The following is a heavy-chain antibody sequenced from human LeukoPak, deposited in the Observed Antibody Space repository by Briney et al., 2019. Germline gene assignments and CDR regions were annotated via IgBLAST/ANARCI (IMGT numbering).Heavy chain of an antibody. CDR2: IYPGDSDT. Sequence: GESLQISCQGSGYSFTSYWIGWVRQMPGKGLEWMGIIYPGDSDTRYSPSFQGQVTISADKSISTAYLQWSSLKASDTAMYYCARIYSSSSWWFDPWGQGTLVTVSS. J-gene: IGHJ5*02. V-gene: IGHV5-51*01. D-gene: IGHD6-6*01. CDR3: ARIYSSSSWWFDP. CDR1: GYSFTSYW.